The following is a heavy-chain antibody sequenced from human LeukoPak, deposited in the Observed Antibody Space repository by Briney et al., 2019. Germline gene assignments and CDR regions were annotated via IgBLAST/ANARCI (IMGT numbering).Heavy chain of an antibody. CDR2: ISDSGSA. Sequence: PSETLSLTCTVSGGSITSRSYHWGWIRQPPGKGLEWIGSISDSGSAYYNPSLKSRVTISVDTSKTQFSLKLSSMTAADTAVYYCASSKGVVNPPDYFDYWGQGTLVTVSS. J-gene: IGHJ4*02. CDR3: ASSKGVVNPPDYFDY. D-gene: IGHD4-23*01. CDR1: GGSITSRSYH. V-gene: IGHV4-39*01.